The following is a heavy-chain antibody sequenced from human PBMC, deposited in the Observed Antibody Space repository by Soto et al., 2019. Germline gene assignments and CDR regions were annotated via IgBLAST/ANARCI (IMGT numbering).Heavy chain of an antibody. CDR2: TYYRSKWYS. CDR3: ARELGSGFPFDY. V-gene: IGHV6-1*01. J-gene: IGHJ4*02. D-gene: IGHD3-22*01. Sequence: QVQLRQSGPGLVKPSQTLSLTCAISGDSVSSNRAAWNWIRLSPSRGLEWLGRTYYRSKWYSDYAVSVRGRITISPDTSNNQFSLQFNSVTPEDTAVYYCARELGSGFPFDYWGQGTLVTVSS. CDR1: GDSVSSNRAA.